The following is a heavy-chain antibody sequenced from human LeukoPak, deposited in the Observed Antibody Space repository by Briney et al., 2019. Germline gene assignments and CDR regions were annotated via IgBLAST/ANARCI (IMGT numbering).Heavy chain of an antibody. CDR1: GFTFSSYA. CDR3: AKHSSGYYDLDY. CDR2: ITSAGGT. D-gene: IGHD3-22*01. V-gene: IGHV3-23*01. Sequence: PGGSLRLSCSASGFTFSSYAMSWVRQAPGKGLEWVSVITSAGGTYYADSVKGRFTISRDNSKNTLYLQMNILRAEDTAVYYCAKHSSGYYDLDYWGQGTLVTVPS. J-gene: IGHJ4*02.